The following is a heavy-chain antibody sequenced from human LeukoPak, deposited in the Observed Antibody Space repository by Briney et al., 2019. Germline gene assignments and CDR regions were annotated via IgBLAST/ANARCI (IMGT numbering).Heavy chain of an antibody. CDR2: ISYDGSNK. D-gene: IGHD3-3*01. V-gene: IGHV3-30*18. Sequence: GGSLRLSCAASGFIFSSYGMHWVRQAPGKGLEWVAVISYDGSNKYYADSVKGRFTISRDNSKNTLYLQMNSLRAEDTAVYYCAKTSHPQSTYYDFWSGYYKGAYYYYGMDVWGQGTTVTVSS. CDR3: AKTSHPQSTYYDFWSGYYKGAYYYYGMDV. J-gene: IGHJ6*02. CDR1: GFIFSSYG.